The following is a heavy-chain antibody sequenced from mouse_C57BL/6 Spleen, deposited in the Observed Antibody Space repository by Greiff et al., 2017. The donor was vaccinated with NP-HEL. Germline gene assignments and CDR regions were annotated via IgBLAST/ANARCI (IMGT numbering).Heavy chain of an antibody. CDR1: GYTFTNYW. D-gene: IGHD2-3*01. CDR2: IYPGGGYT. Sequence: QVHVKQSGAELVRPGTSVKMSCKASGYTFTNYWIGWAKQRPGHGLEWIGDIYPGGGYTNYNEKFKGKATLTADKSSSTAYMQFSSLTSEDSAIYYCARFKFYDGYYGDYWGQGTTLTVSS. V-gene: IGHV1-63*01. CDR3: ARFKFYDGYYGDY. J-gene: IGHJ2*01.